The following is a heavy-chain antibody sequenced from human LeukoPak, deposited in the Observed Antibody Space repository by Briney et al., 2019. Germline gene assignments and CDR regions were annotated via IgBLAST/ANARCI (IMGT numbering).Heavy chain of an antibody. Sequence: GGSLRLSCTVSGFAFSGYAMSWVRQAPGKGPEWVSSIGARGDVTYSADSVKGRFTISRDNSKRTLYLQMNSLRAEDTAVYYCAKVHYTASFPGSFPGRNYFDSWGQGSLVTVSP. D-gene: IGHD1-26*01. J-gene: IGHJ4*02. CDR1: GFAFSGYA. CDR3: AKVHYTASFPGSFPGRNYFDS. CDR2: IGARGDVT. V-gene: IGHV3-23*01.